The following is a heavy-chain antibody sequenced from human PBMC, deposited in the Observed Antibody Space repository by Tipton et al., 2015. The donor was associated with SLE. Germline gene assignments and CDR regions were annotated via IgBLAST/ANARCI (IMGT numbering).Heavy chain of an antibody. CDR2: IYMSGTS. CDR3: ARDEAGTFDS. D-gene: IGHD1-1*01. CDR1: DGAITRGSYY. V-gene: IGHV4-61*02. Sequence: TLSLTCTVSDGAITRGSYYWSWIRQPAGKGLEWIARIYMSGTSNYNPSLNIRVSMSVDTSKNQFSLKLASVTAADTAIYYCARDEAGTFDSWGQGILVTVSS. J-gene: IGHJ4*02.